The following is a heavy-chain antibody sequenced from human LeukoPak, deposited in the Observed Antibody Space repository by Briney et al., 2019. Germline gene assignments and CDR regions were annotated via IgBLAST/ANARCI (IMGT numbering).Heavy chain of an antibody. J-gene: IGHJ5*02. D-gene: IGHD3-10*01. CDR1: GFTFSSYW. CDR3: ARKSMVRGVKGRNWFDP. CDR2: TKQDGSEK. V-gene: IGHV3-7*03. Sequence: GGSLRLSCAASGFTFSSYWMSWVRQAPGKGLEWVANTKQDGSEKYYVDSVKGRFTISRDNAKNSLYLQMYSLRAEDTAVYYCARKSMVRGVKGRNWFDPWGQGTLVTVSS.